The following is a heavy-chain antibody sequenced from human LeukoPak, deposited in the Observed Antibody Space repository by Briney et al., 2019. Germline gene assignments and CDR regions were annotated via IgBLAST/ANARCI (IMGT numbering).Heavy chain of an antibody. D-gene: IGHD3-10*01. CDR3: ARIPGRVYYGSGNQDY. CDR1: GGSFSGYY. V-gene: IGHV4-34*01. CDR2: INHSGST. J-gene: IGHJ4*02. Sequence: PSETLSLTCAVYGGSFSGYYWSWIRQPPGKGLEWIGEINHSGSTNYNPSLKSRVTIYVDTSKNQFSLKLSSVTAADTAVYYCARIPGRVYYGSGNQDYWGQGTLVTVSS.